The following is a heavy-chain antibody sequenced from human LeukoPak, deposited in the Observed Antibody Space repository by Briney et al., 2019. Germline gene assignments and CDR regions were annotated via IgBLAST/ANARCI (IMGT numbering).Heavy chain of an antibody. V-gene: IGHV4-59*01. Sequence: PSETLSLTCTVSGGSISSYYWSWIRQPPGKGLEWIGYIYYSGSTNYNPSLESRVTISVDTSKNQFSLKLSSVTAADTAVYYCARAAAAGPAPYYFDYWGQGTLVTVSS. D-gene: IGHD6-13*01. CDR2: IYYSGST. CDR3: ARAAAAGPAPYYFDY. J-gene: IGHJ4*02. CDR1: GGSISSYY.